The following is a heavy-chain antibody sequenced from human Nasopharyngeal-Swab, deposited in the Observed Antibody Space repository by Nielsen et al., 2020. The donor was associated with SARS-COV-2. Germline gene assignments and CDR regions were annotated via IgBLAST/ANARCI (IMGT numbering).Heavy chain of an antibody. V-gene: IGHV5-51*01. J-gene: IGHJ6*03. CDR1: GSSFTSYW. CDR2: IYPGDSDT. Sequence: GESLKISCKGSGSSFTSYWIGWVRQMPGKGLEWMGIIYPGDSDTRYSQSFQGQVTISADKSISTAYLQWSSLKASDSAMYYCARTMNWYSSSWYEGYYYYYMDVWGKGTTVTVSS. D-gene: IGHD6-13*01. CDR3: ARTMNWYSSSWYEGYYYYYMDV.